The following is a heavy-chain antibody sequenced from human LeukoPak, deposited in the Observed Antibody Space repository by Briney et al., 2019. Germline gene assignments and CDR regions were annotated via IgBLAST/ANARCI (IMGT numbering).Heavy chain of an antibody. J-gene: IGHJ6*03. V-gene: IGHV3-15*01. CDR3: TTGGQVWSYYYYYMDV. D-gene: IGHD5-18*01. Sequence: GGSLRLSCAASGFTFSNAWMSWVLQAPGKGLEWLGRIKSKTDGGTTDYAAPVKGRFTISRDDSKNTLYLQMNSLKTEDTAVYYCTTGGQVWSYYYYYMDVWGKGTTVTVSS. CDR1: GFTFSNAW. CDR2: IKSKTDGGTT.